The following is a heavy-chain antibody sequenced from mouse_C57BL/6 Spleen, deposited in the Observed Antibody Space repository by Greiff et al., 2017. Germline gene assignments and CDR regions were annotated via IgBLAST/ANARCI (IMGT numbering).Heavy chain of an antibody. V-gene: IGHV1-5*01. J-gene: IGHJ3*01. D-gene: IGHD2-3*01. Sequence: VQLQQSGTVLARPGASVKMSCKTSGYTFTSYWMHWVKQRPGQGLEWIGAIYPGNSDTSYNQKFKGKAKLTAVTSASTAYMERSSLTNEDSAVYYCTSGLLPSWFAYWGQGTLVTVSA. CDR1: GYTFTSYW. CDR2: IYPGNSDT. CDR3: TSGLLPSWFAY.